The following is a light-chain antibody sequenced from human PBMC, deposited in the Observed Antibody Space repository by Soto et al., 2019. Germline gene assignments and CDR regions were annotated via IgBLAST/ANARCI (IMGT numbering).Light chain of an antibody. J-gene: IGLJ1*01. Sequence: QSVLTQPPSVSAAPGQKVTISCSGSSSNIGGNSVSWYQQLPGTAPKLLIYDNNKRPSGIPDRFSGYKSGTSATLGITGLKPADEDDYYCGKCARSLSVPYVFGTGTTATV. CDR1: SSNIGGNS. V-gene: IGLV1-51*01. CDR2: DNN. CDR3: GKCARSLSVPYV.